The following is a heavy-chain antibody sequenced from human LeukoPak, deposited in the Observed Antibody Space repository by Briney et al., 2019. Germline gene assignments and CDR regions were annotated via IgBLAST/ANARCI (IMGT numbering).Heavy chain of an antibody. CDR3: ARGRRAGTTTRCFSWSDP. CDR1: GFAFSSYG. CDR2: IWYDGSNE. D-gene: IGHD1-1*01. Sequence: GGSLRLSCAASGFAFSSYGMPWVRQAPGRGLEKVAGIWYDGSNENYADSVRGRFTISRDNSKDTLYLEMNSLRAEDTAVYFCARGRRAGTTTRCFSWSDPWGQGALVTVSS. J-gene: IGHJ5*02. V-gene: IGHV3-33*01.